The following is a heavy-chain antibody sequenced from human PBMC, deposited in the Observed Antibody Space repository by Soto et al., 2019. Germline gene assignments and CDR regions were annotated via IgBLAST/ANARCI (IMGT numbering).Heavy chain of an antibody. CDR2: ISSNGGYT. Sequence: GGSLRLSCAASGFTFSTYSMHWVRQAPGKGLEYVSAISSNGGYTYYANSVKGRFTISRDNAKNTLYLQMNTLRAEDTAVYYCARVLKSSGWDNDVFDIWGQGTMVTVSS. D-gene: IGHD6-19*01. V-gene: IGHV3-64*01. J-gene: IGHJ3*02. CDR1: GFTFSTYS. CDR3: ARVLKSSGWDNDVFDI.